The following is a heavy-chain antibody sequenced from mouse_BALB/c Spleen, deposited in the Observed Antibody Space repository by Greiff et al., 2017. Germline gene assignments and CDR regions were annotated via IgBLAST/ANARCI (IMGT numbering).Heavy chain of an antibody. CDR2: ISYSGST. Sequence: EVQLVESGPGLVKPSQSLSLTCTVTGYSITSDYAWNWIRQFPGNKLEWMGYISYSGSTSYNPSLKSRISITRDTSKNQFFLQLNSVTTEDTATYYCASYGNYGRDYFDYWGQGTTLTVSS. CDR1: GYSITSDYA. V-gene: IGHV3-2*02. J-gene: IGHJ2*01. D-gene: IGHD2-10*02. CDR3: ASYGNYGRDYFDY.